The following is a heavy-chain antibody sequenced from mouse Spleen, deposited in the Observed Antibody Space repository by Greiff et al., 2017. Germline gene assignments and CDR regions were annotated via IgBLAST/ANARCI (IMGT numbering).Heavy chain of an antibody. Sequence: EVMLVESGGGLVKPGGSLKLSCAASGFTFSSYAMSWVRQTPEKRLEWVATISSGGSYTYYPDSVKGRFTISRDNAKNTLYLQMSSLRSEDTAMYYCARLLSDWYFDVWGAGTTVTVSS. D-gene: IGHD2-3*01. CDR1: GFTFSSYA. V-gene: IGHV5-9-1*01. CDR2: ISSGGSYT. J-gene: IGHJ1*01. CDR3: ARLLSDWYFDV.